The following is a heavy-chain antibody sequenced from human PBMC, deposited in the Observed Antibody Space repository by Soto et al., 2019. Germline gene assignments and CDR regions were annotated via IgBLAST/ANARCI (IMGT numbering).Heavy chain of an antibody. Sequence: GGSLRLSCAASGFTFSSYGMHWVRQAPGKGLEWVAVIWYDGSNKYYADSVKGRFTISRDNSKNTLYLQMNSLRAEDTAVYYCARDEAAGTSLFDYWGQGTLVTVSS. D-gene: IGHD6-13*01. CDR2: IWYDGSNK. J-gene: IGHJ4*02. CDR3: ARDEAAGTSLFDY. CDR1: GFTFSSYG. V-gene: IGHV3-33*01.